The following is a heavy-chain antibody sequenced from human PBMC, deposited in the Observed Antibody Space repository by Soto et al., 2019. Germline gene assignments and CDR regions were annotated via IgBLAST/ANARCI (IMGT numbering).Heavy chain of an antibody. D-gene: IGHD1-26*01. CDR3: ARGSHDAFDI. V-gene: IGHV3-7*01. CDR1: GFTFSSYW. J-gene: IGHJ3*02. CDR2: IKQDGSEV. Sequence: GGSLRLSCAVSGFTFSSYWMSWVRQAPGKGLEWVATIKQDGSEVYYVDSVKGRFTISRDNAKNSLYLQMNSLRAEDTAVYYCARGSHDAFDIWGQGTMVTVSS.